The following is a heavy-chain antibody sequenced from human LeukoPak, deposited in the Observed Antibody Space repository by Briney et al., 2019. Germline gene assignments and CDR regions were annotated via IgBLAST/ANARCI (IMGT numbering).Heavy chain of an antibody. V-gene: IGHV3-30-3*01. CDR2: ISYDGSNK. CDR3: ARPLYSSGPYDY. CDR1: GFTLSSYA. D-gene: IGHD6-19*01. J-gene: IGHJ4*02. Sequence: PGRSLRLSCAASGFTLSSYAMHWVRQAPGKGLEWVAVISYDGSNKYYADSVKGRFTISRDNPKNTLYLQMNSLRAEDTAVYYCARPLYSSGPYDYWGQGTLVTVSS.